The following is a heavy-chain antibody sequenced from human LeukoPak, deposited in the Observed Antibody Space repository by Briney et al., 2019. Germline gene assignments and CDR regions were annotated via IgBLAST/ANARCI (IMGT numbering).Heavy chain of an antibody. CDR2: IYYSGST. D-gene: IGHD2-2*01. J-gene: IGHJ4*02. Sequence: KSSETLSLTCTVSGGSISSSSYYWGWIRQPPGKGLEWIGSIYYSGSTYYNPSLKSRVTISVDTSKNQFSLKLSSVTAADTAVYYCARGVPGYYFGYWGQGTLVTVSS. CDR3: ARGVPGYYFGY. V-gene: IGHV4-39*01. CDR1: GGSISSSSYY.